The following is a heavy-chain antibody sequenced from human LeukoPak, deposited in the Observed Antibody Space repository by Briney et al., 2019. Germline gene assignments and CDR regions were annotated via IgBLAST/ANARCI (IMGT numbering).Heavy chain of an antibody. D-gene: IGHD3-22*01. CDR1: GGSISSYY. V-gene: IGHV4-59*01. J-gene: IGHJ4*02. Sequence: KPSETLSLTCTVSGGSISSYYWSWIRQPPGKGLEWIGYIYYSGSTNYNPSLKSRVTISVDTSKNQFSLKLSSVTAADTAVYYCARGLYLSYSYGATDYWGQGTLVTVSS. CDR2: IYYSGST. CDR3: ARGLYLSYSYGATDY.